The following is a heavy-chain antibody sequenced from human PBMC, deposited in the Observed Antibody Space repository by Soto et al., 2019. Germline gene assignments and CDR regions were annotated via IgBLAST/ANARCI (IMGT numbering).Heavy chain of an antibody. CDR2: ISYDGSNK. CDR3: AKDPGTTVTTFFDY. J-gene: IGHJ4*02. V-gene: IGHV3-30*18. CDR1: GFTFSSYG. Sequence: PGGSLRLSCAASGFTFSSYGMHWVRQAPGKGLEWVAVISYDGSNKYYADSVKGRFTISRDNSKNTLYLQMNSLRAEDTAVYYCAKDPGTTVTTFFDYWGQGTLVTVSS. D-gene: IGHD4-17*01.